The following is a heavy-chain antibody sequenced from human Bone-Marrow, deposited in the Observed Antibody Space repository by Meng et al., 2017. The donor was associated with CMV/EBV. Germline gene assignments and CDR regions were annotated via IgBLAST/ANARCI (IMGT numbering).Heavy chain of an antibody. CDR3: AKDMGATEGYGMDV. J-gene: IGHJ6*02. Sequence: GGSLRLSCAASGFTFSSYSMNWVRQAPGKGLEWVSSISSSSSYIYYADSVKGRFTISRDNAKNSLYLQMNSLRAEDTALYYCAKDMGATEGYGMDVCGQGTTVTVSS. V-gene: IGHV3-21*04. CDR2: ISSSSSYI. D-gene: IGHD1-26*01. CDR1: GFTFSSYS.